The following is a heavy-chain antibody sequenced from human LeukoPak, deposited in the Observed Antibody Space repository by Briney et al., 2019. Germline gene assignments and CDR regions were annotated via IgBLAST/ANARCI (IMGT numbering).Heavy chain of an antibody. CDR1: GFTFSSYA. Sequence: GGSLRLSCAASGFTFSSYAMHWVRQAPGKGLEWVAVISYDGSNKYYADSVKGRFTISRDNSKNTLYLQMNSLRAEDTAVYYCASGKGSRQYFDYWGLGTLVTVSS. V-gene: IGHV3-30-3*01. D-gene: IGHD1-26*01. J-gene: IGHJ4*02. CDR3: ASGKGSRQYFDY. CDR2: ISYDGSNK.